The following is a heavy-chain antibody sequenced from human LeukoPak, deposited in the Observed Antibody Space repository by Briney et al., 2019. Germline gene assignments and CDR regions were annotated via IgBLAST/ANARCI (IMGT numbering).Heavy chain of an antibody. CDR3: TRVGRPIYDY. CDR2: INSDGSST. J-gene: IGHJ4*02. D-gene: IGHD3-10*01. V-gene: IGHV3-74*01. CDR1: GLTFSSYW. Sequence: PGGSLRLSCAVSGLTFSSYWMHWVRQATGKGLVWVSRINSDGSSTNYADSVKGRFTISRDNTKNTLYLQMNSLSAEDTAVYFCTRVGRPIYDYWGQGTLVTVSS.